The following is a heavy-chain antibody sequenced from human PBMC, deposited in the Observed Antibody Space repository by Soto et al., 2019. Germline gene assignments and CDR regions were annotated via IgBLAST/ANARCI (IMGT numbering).Heavy chain of an antibody. D-gene: IGHD2-2*01. Sequence: GGSLRLSCAASGFTVSSNYMSWVRQAPGKGLEWVSVIYNGGSTYYADSVKGRFTISRDNSKNTLYLQMNSLRAEDTAIYYCAKFVEADIDCISTSCYVGWFDPWGQGTLVTVSS. V-gene: IGHV3-66*01. J-gene: IGHJ5*02. CDR3: AKFVEADIDCISTSCYVGWFDP. CDR1: GFTVSSNY. CDR2: IYNGGST.